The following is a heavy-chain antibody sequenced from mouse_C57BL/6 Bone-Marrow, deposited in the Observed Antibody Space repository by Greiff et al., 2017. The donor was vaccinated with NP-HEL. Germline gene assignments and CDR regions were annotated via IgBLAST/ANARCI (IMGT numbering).Heavy chain of an antibody. V-gene: IGHV1-20*01. Sequence: VQLKESGPELVKPGDSVKISCKASGYSFTGYFMNWVMQSHGKSLEWIGRINPYNGDTFYNQKFKGKATLTVDKSSSTAHMELRSLTSEDSAVYYCARDPLLLYAMDYWGQGTSVTVSS. D-gene: IGHD2-10*01. CDR2: INPYNGDT. CDR1: GYSFTGYF. CDR3: ARDPLLLYAMDY. J-gene: IGHJ4*01.